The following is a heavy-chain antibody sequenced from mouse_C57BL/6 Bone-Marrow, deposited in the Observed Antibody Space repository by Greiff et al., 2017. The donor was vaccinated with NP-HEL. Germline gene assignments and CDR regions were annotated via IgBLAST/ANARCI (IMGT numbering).Heavy chain of an antibody. CDR1: GYSITSGYY. Sequence: DVQLQESGPGLVKPSQSLSLTCSVTGYSITSGYYWNWIRQFPGNKLEWMGYISYDGSNNYNPSLKNRISITRDTSKNQFFLKLNSVTTEDTATYYCARDYSNYRYAMDYWGQGTSVTVSS. CDR2: ISYDGSN. V-gene: IGHV3-6*01. CDR3: ARDYSNYRYAMDY. D-gene: IGHD2-5*01. J-gene: IGHJ4*01.